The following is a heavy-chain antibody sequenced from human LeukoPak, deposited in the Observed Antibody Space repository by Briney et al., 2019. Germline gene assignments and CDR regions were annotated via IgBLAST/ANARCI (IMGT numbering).Heavy chain of an antibody. V-gene: IGHV4-39*01. CDR1: GGSISSSSYY. CDR2: IYYSGST. J-gene: IGHJ4*02. D-gene: IGHD2-2*02. Sequence: SETLSLTCTVYGGSISSSSYYWGWIRQPPGKGLEWIGSIYYSGSTYYNPSLNRRVTISVDTSKNQFSLKLSSLTAAETAVYYCARHFGYCSSNSCYKPLDYWGQGTLVTVSS. CDR3: ARHFGYCSSNSCYKPLDY.